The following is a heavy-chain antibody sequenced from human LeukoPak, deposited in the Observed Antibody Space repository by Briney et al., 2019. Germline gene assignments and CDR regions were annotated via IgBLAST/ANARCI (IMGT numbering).Heavy chain of an antibody. CDR2: ISAYNGDT. CDR1: GYTFRSYG. CDR3: ARVGMAIGWSLDL. V-gene: IGHV1-18*01. J-gene: IGHJ2*01. D-gene: IGHD2-21*01. Sequence: ASVKVSCKASGYTFRSYGLSWVRQAPGQGLEWLGWISAYNGDTRYEQNSQGRVTLTTDTSTTTAYMELTNLRSDDTAVYYCARVGMAIGWSLDLWGRGTLVTVSS.